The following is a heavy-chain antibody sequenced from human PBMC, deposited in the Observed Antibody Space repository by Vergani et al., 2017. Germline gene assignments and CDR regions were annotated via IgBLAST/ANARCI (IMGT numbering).Heavy chain of an antibody. CDR3: ARVMYRDEASTGYRHEGMDI. V-gene: IGHV4-59*13. CDR2: IYSTGST. D-gene: IGHD3-9*01. J-gene: IGHJ6*02. CDR1: GGSFNTYY. Sequence: QVQLEESGPGLVKPSETLSLTCTVSGGSFNTYYWSWIRHSPGTGLEWIGYIYSTGSTNYNPSLNSRVTMSVDTSKNQFSLQLRSVTAADTAVYFCARVMYRDEASTGYRHEGMDIWGRGTTVTISS.